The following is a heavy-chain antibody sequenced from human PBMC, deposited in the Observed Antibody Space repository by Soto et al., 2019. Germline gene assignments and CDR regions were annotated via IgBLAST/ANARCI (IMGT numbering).Heavy chain of an antibody. D-gene: IGHD5-12*01. CDR1: GGSISSGTYY. CDR2: IYYSGST. J-gene: IGHJ4*02. V-gene: IGHV4-31*03. Sequence: PSETLSLTCTVSGGSISSGTYYWSWIRQHPGKGLEWIGYIYYSGSTDYNPSLKSRVIISVDTSKNQFSLKLSSVTAADTAVYYCARTVPTRNDYWGQGTLVTVSS. CDR3: ARTVPTRNDY.